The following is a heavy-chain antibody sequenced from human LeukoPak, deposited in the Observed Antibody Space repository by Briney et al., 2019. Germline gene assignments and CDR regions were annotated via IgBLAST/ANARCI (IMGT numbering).Heavy chain of an antibody. J-gene: IGHJ4*02. CDR2: IYHTGST. D-gene: IGHD5-12*01. Sequence: SQALSLTCAVSGDSINNDDYSWSWIRQPPGKGLEWIGYIYHTGSTYYNPSLKSRVTMSADRSKNQFSLNLSSVTAADTAVYYCARALSSGYDFSYFDYWGQGTLVTVSS. V-gene: IGHV4-30-2*01. CDR3: ARALSSGYDFSYFDY. CDR1: GDSINNDDYS.